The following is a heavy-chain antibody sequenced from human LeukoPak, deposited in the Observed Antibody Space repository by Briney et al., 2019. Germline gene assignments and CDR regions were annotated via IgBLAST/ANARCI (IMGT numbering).Heavy chain of an antibody. J-gene: IGHJ5*02. D-gene: IGHD3-3*01. CDR1: GGSISSYY. CDR3: ASSSTRYYDFWSGYEDYNCFHP. V-gene: IGHV4-59*01. CDR2: IYYSGST. Sequence: SETLSLSCTVSGGSISSYYWSWIRQPPGKGLEWIGYIYYSGSTNYNPSLKSRVTISVDTSKNQFSLKLSSVTAADTAVYYCASSSTRYYDFWSGYEDYNCFHPWGQGTLVTVSS.